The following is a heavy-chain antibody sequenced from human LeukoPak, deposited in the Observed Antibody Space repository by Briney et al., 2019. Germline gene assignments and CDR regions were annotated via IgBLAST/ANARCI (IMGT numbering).Heavy chain of an antibody. D-gene: IGHD6-13*01. J-gene: IGHJ5*02. CDR1: GYSISSGYY. V-gene: IGHV4-38-2*02. CDR3: AREGDSSSVGWFDP. CDR2: IHHTGST. Sequence: SETLSLTCTVSGYSISSGYYWGWIRQPPGKGLEWIGSIHHTGSTHFNPSLKSRVTISVDTSKNQFSLNLSSVTAADTAVYYCAREGDSSSVGWFDPWGQGTLVTVSS.